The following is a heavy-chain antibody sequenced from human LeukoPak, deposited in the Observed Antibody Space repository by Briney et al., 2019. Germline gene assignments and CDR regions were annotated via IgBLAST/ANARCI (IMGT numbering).Heavy chain of an antibody. J-gene: IGHJ6*03. CDR3: ARDRVAVAPYSYYYYMDV. D-gene: IGHD6-19*01. Sequence: SETLSLTCTVSGGSISSYYWSWIRQPPGKGLEWIGYIYYSGSTNYNPSLKSRVTISVDTSKNQFSLKLSSETAADTAVYYCARDRVAVAPYSYYYYMDVWGKGTTVTVSS. CDR1: GGSISSYY. V-gene: IGHV4-59*01. CDR2: IYYSGST.